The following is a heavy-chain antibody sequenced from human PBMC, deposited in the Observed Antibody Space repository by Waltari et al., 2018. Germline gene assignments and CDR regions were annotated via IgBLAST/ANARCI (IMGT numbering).Heavy chain of an antibody. CDR3: AKNGDRTSFNYYYYYGMDV. D-gene: IGHD7-27*01. J-gene: IGHJ6*02. V-gene: IGHV3-23*01. CDR1: GFTFSSRA. Sequence: EVQLLESGGGLVQPGGSLRLSCTASGFTFSSRALRWVRQAPGRGRGRVSGIRGNGGRENYSDSVGGRLTISRNNSNNTLFLQMRSLGTEDTVVYYCAKNGDRTSFNYYYYYGMDVWGQGATVTVSS. CDR2: IRGNGGRE.